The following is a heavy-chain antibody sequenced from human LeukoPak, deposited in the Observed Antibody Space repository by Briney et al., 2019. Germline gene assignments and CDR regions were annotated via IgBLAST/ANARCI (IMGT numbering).Heavy chain of an antibody. CDR1: GFTFTGHT. Sequence: GGSLRLSCAASGFTFTGHTMTWLRQAPGKGLEWVSIIGGRDDRTYYADFVEGRFAISRDNSKNTLYLHMSRLRAEDTAVYYCAKDRAAVAPKGAVSDYWGQGTLVTVSS. D-gene: IGHD6-19*01. V-gene: IGHV3-23*01. CDR2: IGGRDDRT. J-gene: IGHJ4*02. CDR3: AKDRAAVAPKGAVSDY.